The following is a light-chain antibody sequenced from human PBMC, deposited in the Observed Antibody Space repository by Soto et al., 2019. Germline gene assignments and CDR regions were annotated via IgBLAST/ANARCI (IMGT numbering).Light chain of an antibody. CDR2: GNS. Sequence: QLVLTQPPSVSGAPGQRVTISCTGSSSNIGARYDVHWYQQLPGTAPKLLIYGNSNRPSGVPDRFSGSKSGTSASLAITGLQAEDEADYYCKSYDSSLSALFGTGTKVTVL. CDR1: SSNIGARYD. V-gene: IGLV1-40*01. CDR3: KSYDSSLSAL. J-gene: IGLJ1*01.